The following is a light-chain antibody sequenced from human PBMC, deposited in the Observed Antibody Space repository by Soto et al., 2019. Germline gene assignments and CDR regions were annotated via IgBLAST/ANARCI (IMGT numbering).Light chain of an antibody. Sequence: EIVLTQSPGTLSLSPGERATLSCRASQSVSSSYLAWYQQKPGQAPRLLIYGASSRATGIPDRFSGSGSGTEFTLTIGSLQSEDLAVYYCQQYNNWPSRTFGQGTKVDIK. CDR2: GAS. CDR1: QSVSSSY. J-gene: IGKJ1*01. CDR3: QQYNNWPSRT. V-gene: IGKV3-20*01.